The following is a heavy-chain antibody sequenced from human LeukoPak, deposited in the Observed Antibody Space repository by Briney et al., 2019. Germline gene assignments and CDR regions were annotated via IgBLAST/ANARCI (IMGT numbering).Heavy chain of an antibody. J-gene: IGHJ1*01. Sequence: ASVKVSCKASGYTFTSYYMHWVRQAPGQGLEWMGIINPSGGSTSYAQKFQGRVTMTRDTSTSTVYMELSSLRSEDTAVYYCARTLTPEYYYDSSGPTGETEYFQHWGQGTLVTVSS. CDR3: ARTLTPEYYYDSSGPTGETEYFQH. D-gene: IGHD3-22*01. V-gene: IGHV1-46*01. CDR2: INPSGGST. CDR1: GYTFTSYY.